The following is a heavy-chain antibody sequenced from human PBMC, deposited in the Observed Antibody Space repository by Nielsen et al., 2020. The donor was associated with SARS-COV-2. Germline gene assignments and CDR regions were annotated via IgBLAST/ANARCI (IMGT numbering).Heavy chain of an antibody. V-gene: IGHV3-30*18. CDR3: AKDVWSGAHQIGPDY. CDR2: VSRDGSDT. Sequence: GGSLRLSCAASGFTSSNYGMHWVRQVAGKGLEWVAIVSRDGSDTFYVDSLEGRFTISRDNSKNTVSLEMNSLRAEDTAVYHCAKDVWSGAHQIGPDYWGQGTLVTVSS. D-gene: IGHD3-3*01. J-gene: IGHJ4*02. CDR1: GFTSSNYG.